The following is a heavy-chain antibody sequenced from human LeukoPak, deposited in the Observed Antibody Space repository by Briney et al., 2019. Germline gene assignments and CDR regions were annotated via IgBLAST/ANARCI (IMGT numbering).Heavy chain of an antibody. D-gene: IGHD3-3*01. CDR3: ARGRRKGSFDSWSGYSVPTPDY. CDR1: GGTFSSYA. V-gene: IGHV1-69*13. CDR2: IIPIFGTA. Sequence: ASVKVSCKASGGTFSSYAISWVRQAPGQGLEWMGGIIPIFGTANYAQKFQGRVTITADESTSTAYMELSSLTSDDTAVYYCARGRRKGSFDSWSGYSVPTPDYWGQGTLVTVSS. J-gene: IGHJ4*02.